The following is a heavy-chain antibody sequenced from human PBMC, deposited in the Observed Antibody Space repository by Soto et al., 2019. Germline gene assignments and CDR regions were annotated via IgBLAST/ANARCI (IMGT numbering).Heavy chain of an antibody. CDR2: IYYSGST. V-gene: IGHV4-39*01. CDR3: ARRKYYGSGSSYYYYMDV. J-gene: IGHJ6*03. Sequence: QLQLQESGPGLVKPSETLCLTCTVSGGSISSSSYYWGWIRQPPGKGLEWIGSIYYSGSTYYNPSLKSRGTISGDTSKNQVSLKLSSVTAADTAVYYCARRKYYGSGSSYYYYMDVWGKGTTVTVSS. D-gene: IGHD3-10*01. CDR1: GGSISSSSYY.